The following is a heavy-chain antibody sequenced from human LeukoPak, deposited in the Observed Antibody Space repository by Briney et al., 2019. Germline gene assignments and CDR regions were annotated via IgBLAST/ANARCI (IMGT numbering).Heavy chain of an antibody. Sequence: GASVKVSCKASGYTFADYYIHWVRQAPGQGLEWMGWIYPKSGGTNSAQKFQGRVTMTRDTSISTAYMELSSLKSDDTAVYYCARDRNSGSSLDIWGQGTMLTVSS. CDR2: IYPKSGGT. D-gene: IGHD6-6*01. J-gene: IGHJ3*02. V-gene: IGHV1-2*02. CDR3: ARDRNSGSSLDI. CDR1: GYTFADYY.